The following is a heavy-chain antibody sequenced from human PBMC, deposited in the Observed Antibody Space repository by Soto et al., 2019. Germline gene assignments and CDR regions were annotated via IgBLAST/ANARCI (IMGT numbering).Heavy chain of an antibody. V-gene: IGHV4-59*08. CDR2: IYYSGST. CDR1: GGSISSYY. Sequence: PSETLSLTCTVSGGSISSYYWSWIRQSPGKGLEWIGYIYYSGSTNYNPSLKSRVTISVDTSKNQFSLKLSSVTAADTAVYYCARSHIVPRLLMYPYAYWGQGTPVTVDS. J-gene: IGHJ4*02. CDR3: ARSHIVPRLLMYPYAY. D-gene: IGHD6-6*01.